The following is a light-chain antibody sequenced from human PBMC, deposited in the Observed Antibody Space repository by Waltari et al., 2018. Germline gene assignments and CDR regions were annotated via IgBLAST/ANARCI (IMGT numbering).Light chain of an antibody. CDR2: DAS. J-gene: IGKJ1*01. Sequence: DIQMTQSPSSVSASVGARVIITCRASQDISRWLAWYQQTPGKAPKFLIYDASTLQSGVPSRFSGTGSGTEFTLTISSLQPEDFATYYCQQYNSYSPWTFGQGTKVEIK. CDR3: QQYNSYSPWT. CDR1: QDISRW. V-gene: IGKV1-12*01.